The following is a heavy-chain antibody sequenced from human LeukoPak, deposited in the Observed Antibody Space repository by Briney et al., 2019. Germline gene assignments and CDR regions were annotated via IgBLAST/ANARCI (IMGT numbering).Heavy chain of an antibody. CDR2: IWYDGSIE. V-gene: IGHV3-33*01. CDR1: GFTFSSYD. J-gene: IGHJ4*02. Sequence: GGSLRLSCAASGFTFSSYDMHWVRQAPGKGLEWVALIWYDGSIEYYADSVKGRFTIYRDNSKNTLYLQMNSLRAEDTAVYYCARSMAYHDYWGQGTLVTVSS. D-gene: IGHD2-2*01. CDR3: ARSMAYHDY.